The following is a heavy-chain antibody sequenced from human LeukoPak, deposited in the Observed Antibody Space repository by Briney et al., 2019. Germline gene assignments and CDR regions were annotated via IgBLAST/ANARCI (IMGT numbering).Heavy chain of an antibody. CDR3: AKVGNWKYGHHDY. D-gene: IGHD1-7*01. Sequence: GGSLRLSCAASGFTFSSYAMTWVRQAPGKGLEWVSAINGSDGTTYYADSVKGRFTISRDNSKNTLSLQMNSLRAEDTAVYYCAKVGNWKYGHHDYWGQGTLVTVSS. CDR2: INGSDGTT. V-gene: IGHV3-23*01. J-gene: IGHJ4*02. CDR1: GFTFSSYA.